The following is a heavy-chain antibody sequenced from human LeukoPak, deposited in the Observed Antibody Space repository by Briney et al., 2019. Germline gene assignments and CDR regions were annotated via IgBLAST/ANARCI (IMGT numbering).Heavy chain of an antibody. J-gene: IGHJ5*02. CDR2: ISSSSSTI. Sequence: PGGSLRLSCAASGFTFSSYSMNWVRQAPGKGLEWVSYISSSSSTIYYADSVKGRFTISRDNAKNSLYLQMNSLRDEDTAVYYCARDRTVVVPAAIPHNWFDPWGQGTLVTVSS. V-gene: IGHV3-48*02. CDR1: GFTFSSYS. CDR3: ARDRTVVVPAAIPHNWFDP. D-gene: IGHD2-2*01.